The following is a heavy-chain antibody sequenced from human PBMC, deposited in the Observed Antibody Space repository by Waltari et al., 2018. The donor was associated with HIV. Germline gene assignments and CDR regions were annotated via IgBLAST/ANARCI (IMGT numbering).Heavy chain of an antibody. CDR2: ISYDGSNK. Sequence: QVQLVESGGGVVQPGRSLRLSCAASGFTFRSDGMHWVRQASGKGREWVAVISYDGSNKYYADSVKGRFTISRDNSKNTLYLQMNSLRAEDTAVYYCAKDTDLTGFFYYYGLDVWGQGTTVTVSS. D-gene: IGHD3-9*01. J-gene: IGHJ6*02. CDR3: AKDTDLTGFFYYYGLDV. V-gene: IGHV3-30*18. CDR1: GFTFRSDG.